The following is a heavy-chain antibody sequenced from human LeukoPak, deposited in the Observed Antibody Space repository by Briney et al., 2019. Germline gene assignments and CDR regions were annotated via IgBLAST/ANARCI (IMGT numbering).Heavy chain of an antibody. D-gene: IGHD2-2*01. CDR3: ARGPMAGTSYTFDY. CDR1: GYTFTSYD. J-gene: IGHJ4*02. V-gene: IGHV1-8*03. CDR2: VNPNSGNT. Sequence: GASVKVSCKASGYTFTSYDINWVRQATGQGLEWMGWVNPNSGNTGYAQKFQGRVTITRSTSISTAYMELSSLRSEDTAVYYCARGPMAGTSYTFDYWGQGTLVTVSS.